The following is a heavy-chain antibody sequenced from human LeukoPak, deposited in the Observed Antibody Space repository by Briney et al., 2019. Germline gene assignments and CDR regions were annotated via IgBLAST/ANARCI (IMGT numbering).Heavy chain of an antibody. CDR2: ISGSGGST. CDR3: VKPPFYDSSGYQYYFDY. J-gene: IGHJ4*02. Sequence: GGSLRLSCAASGFTFTTYAMSRVRQAPGKGLEWVSAISGSGGSTYYADSVKGRFTISRDNSKNTLYLQMNSLRAEDTAVYYCVKPPFYDSSGYQYYFDYWGQGTLVTVSS. V-gene: IGHV3-23*01. CDR1: GFTFTTYA. D-gene: IGHD3-22*01.